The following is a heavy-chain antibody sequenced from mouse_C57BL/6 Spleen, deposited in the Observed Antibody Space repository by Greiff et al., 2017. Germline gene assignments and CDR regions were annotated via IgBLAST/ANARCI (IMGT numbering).Heavy chain of an antibody. Sequence: EVQLQQSGPGLVKPSQSLSLTCSVTGYSITSGYYWNWIRQFPGNKLEWMGYISYDGSNNYNPSLKNRISITRDTSKNQFFLKLNSVTTEDTATYYCARVPYYYGSSLYYAMDYWGQGTSVTVSS. CDR3: ARVPYYYGSSLYYAMDY. CDR1: GYSITSGYY. V-gene: IGHV3-6*01. D-gene: IGHD1-1*01. J-gene: IGHJ4*01. CDR2: ISYDGSN.